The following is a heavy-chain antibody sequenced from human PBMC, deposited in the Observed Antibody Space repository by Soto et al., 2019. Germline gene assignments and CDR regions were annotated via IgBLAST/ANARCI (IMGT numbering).Heavy chain of an antibody. CDR2: INHSGST. V-gene: IGHV4-39*07. J-gene: IGHJ4*02. Sequence: SETLSLTCTVSGGSISSGDYYWSWIRQPPGKGLEWIGEINHSGSTNYNPSLKSRVTISVDTSKNQFSLKLSSVTAADTAVYYCARRPYCSGGSCHDYWGQGTLVSVSS. CDR3: ARRPYCSGGSCHDY. CDR1: GGSISSGDYY. D-gene: IGHD2-15*01.